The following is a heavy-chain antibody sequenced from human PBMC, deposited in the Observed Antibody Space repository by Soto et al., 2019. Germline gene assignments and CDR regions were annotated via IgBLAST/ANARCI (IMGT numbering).Heavy chain of an antibody. CDR1: GGSISSSSYY. V-gene: IGHV4-39*01. CDR2: IYYSGST. D-gene: IGHD4-17*01. Sequence: PSETLSLTCTVSGGSISSSSYYWGWIRQPPGKGLEWIGSIYYSGSTYYNPSLKSRVTISVDTSKSQFSLKLSSVTAADTAVYYCARQAYDYGDSFSFDYWGQGTLVTVSS. CDR3: ARQAYDYGDSFSFDY. J-gene: IGHJ4*02.